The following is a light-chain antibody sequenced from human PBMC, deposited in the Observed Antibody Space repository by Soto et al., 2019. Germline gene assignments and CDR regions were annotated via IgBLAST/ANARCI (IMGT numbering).Light chain of an antibody. CDR1: QIITGY. CDR2: AAS. V-gene: IGKV1-39*01. J-gene: IGKJ1*01. CDR3: QQSFIAPWT. Sequence: DIQMTQSPSCLSASVGDRFTITCRSCQIITGYLNWYQQKPGKVPKLLIYAASTLQSGVPSRFSGSGSGTDFTLTLISLQAEDSATYYCQQSFIAPWTFGQGTKVDIK.